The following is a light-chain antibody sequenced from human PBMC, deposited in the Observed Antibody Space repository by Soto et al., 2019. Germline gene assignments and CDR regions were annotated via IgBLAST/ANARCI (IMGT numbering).Light chain of an antibody. V-gene: IGLV2-14*01. CDR1: SSDVGGYNF. J-gene: IGLJ1*01. CDR2: DVS. CDR3: SSYSRSSSPEV. Sequence: QSALTQPASVSGSPGQSITISCTGTSSDVGGYNFVSWYQQYPGKAPKLMIYDVSNRPSGVSNRFSGSKSGNTASLTISGLQAEDEADFYCSSYSRSSSPEVFGTGTKL.